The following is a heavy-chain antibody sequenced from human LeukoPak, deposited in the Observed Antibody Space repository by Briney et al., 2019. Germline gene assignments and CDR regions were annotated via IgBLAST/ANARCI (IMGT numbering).Heavy chain of an antibody. Sequence: GASVKVSCKASGYTFTSYGMSWVRQAPGQGLEWMGWISAYNGNTNYAQKFQGRVTMTRDTSTSAVYMELSSLRSEDTAVYYCAREGPETYNFDFWGQGTQVTVSS. V-gene: IGHV1-18*01. CDR2: ISAYNGNT. J-gene: IGHJ4*02. D-gene: IGHD5-18*01. CDR3: AREGPETYNFDF. CDR1: GYTFTSYG.